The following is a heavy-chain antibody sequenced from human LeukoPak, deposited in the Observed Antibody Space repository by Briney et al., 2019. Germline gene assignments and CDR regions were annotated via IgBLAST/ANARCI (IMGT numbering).Heavy chain of an antibody. CDR1: GFTFSSYG. V-gene: IGHV3-30*18. J-gene: IGHJ4*02. Sequence: PGGSLRLSCAASGFTFSSYGMHWVRQAPGKGLEWVAVISYDGSNKYYADSVKGRFTISRDNSKNTLYLQMTSLRAEDTAVYYCAKGRGYSYGQFDYWGQGTLVTVSS. D-gene: IGHD5-18*01. CDR2: ISYDGSNK. CDR3: AKGRGYSYGQFDY.